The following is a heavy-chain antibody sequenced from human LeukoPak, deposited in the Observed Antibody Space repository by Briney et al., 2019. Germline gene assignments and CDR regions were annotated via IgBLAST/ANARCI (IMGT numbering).Heavy chain of an antibody. D-gene: IGHD3-3*01. CDR3: AKRGIRARLRFLEWLLDY. CDR1: GFTFSSYG. V-gene: IGHV3-30*02. CDR2: IRYDGSNK. J-gene: IGHJ4*02. Sequence: GGSLRLSCAASGFTFSSYGMHWVRQAPGKGLEWVAFIRYDGSNKYYADSVKGRFTISRDNSKNTLYLQMNSLRAEDTAVYYCAKRGIRARLRFLEWLLDYWGQGTLVTVSS.